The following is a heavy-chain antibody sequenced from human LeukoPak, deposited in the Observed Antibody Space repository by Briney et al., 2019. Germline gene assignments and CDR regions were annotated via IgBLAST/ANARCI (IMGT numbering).Heavy chain of an antibody. CDR1: VYTFTCYY. J-gene: IGHJ5*02. CDR2: INPNSGGT. V-gene: IGHV1-2*02. CDR3: ARDRGCTSTSCFRWFDP. D-gene: IGHD2-2*01. Sequence: ASVNVSFTSSVYTFTCYYMHWVRQAPGQGLELMGWINPNSGGTNYAQKFQGRVTMTRDTSISTAYMELSRLRSDDTAVYYCARDRGCTSTSCFRWFDPWGQGTLVTVPS.